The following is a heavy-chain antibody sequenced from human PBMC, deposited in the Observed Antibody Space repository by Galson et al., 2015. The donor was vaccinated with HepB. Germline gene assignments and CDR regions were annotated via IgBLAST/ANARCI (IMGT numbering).Heavy chain of an antibody. Sequence: SLRLSCAASGFTFSSYGMNWVRQAPGKGLEWVAVIWYDGSNKYYADSVKGRFTISRDNSKNTLYLQMNSLRAEDTAVYYCARDAFDCSRTSCNGAYYYYMDVWGKGTTVTVSS. CDR3: ARDAFDCSRTSCNGAYYYYMDV. J-gene: IGHJ6*03. V-gene: IGHV3-33*01. CDR2: IWYDGSNK. CDR1: GFTFSSYG. D-gene: IGHD2-2*01.